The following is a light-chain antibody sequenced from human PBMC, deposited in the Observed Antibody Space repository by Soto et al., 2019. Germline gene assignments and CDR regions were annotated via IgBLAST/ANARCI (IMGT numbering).Light chain of an antibody. CDR2: EVT. Sequence: QSVLTQPASVSGSPGQSITISCTGTSSDVGGYNYVSWYQQHPGQVPKLTIYEVTNRPSGVSSRFSGSKSGNTASLTISGLQAEDESDYYCSSYTNSETWVFGGGPNVTVL. CDR1: SSDVGGYNY. V-gene: IGLV2-14*01. CDR3: SSYTNSETWV. J-gene: IGLJ3*02.